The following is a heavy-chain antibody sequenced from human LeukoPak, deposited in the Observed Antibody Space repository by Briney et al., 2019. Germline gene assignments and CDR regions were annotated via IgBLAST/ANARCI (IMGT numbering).Heavy chain of an antibody. CDR2: ISYDGSNK. D-gene: IGHD1-26*01. J-gene: IGHJ4*02. V-gene: IGHV3-30*04. CDR1: GFTFSSYA. Sequence: GRSLSLSCAASGFTFSSYAMHWVRQAPGKGLEWVAVISYDGSNKYYADSVKGRFTISRDNSKNTLYLQMNSLRAEDTAVYYCARDSSQWELWGYFDYWGQGTLVTVSS. CDR3: ARDSSQWELWGYFDY.